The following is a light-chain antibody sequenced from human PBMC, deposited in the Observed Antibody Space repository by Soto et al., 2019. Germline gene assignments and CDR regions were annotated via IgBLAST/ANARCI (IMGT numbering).Light chain of an antibody. CDR3: TSYTTTNTHYV. CDR1: SSDIGAYNF. Sequence: QSVLTQPASVSGSPGQSITISCSGTSSDIGAYNFASWYQVHPGRAPKLIISEVTVRPSGVPHRFSGSKSGNSAPLTISGLQAEDEADYYCTSYTTTNTHYVFGTGTKGTVL. J-gene: IGLJ1*01. V-gene: IGLV2-14*01. CDR2: EVT.